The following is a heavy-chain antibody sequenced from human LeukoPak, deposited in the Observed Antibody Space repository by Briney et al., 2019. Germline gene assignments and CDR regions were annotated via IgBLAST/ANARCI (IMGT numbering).Heavy chain of an antibody. J-gene: IGHJ4*02. CDR2: INPNSGGT. CDR1: GYTLTGYY. Sequence: ASVKVSCKASGYTLTGYYMHWVRQAPGQGLEWMGWINPNSGGTNYAQKFQGRVTMTRDTSISTAYMELSRLRSDDTAAYYCARRALVGANFDYWGQGTLVTVSS. CDR3: ARRALVGANFDY. D-gene: IGHD1-26*01. V-gene: IGHV1-2*02.